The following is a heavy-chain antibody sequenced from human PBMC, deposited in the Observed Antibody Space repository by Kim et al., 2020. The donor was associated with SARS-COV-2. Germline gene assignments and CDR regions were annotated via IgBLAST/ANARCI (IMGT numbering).Heavy chain of an antibody. D-gene: IGHD6-6*01. V-gene: IGHV3-7*01. CDR1: GFTFSNYW. Sequence: GGSLRLSCAASGFTFSNYWMTWVRQAPGKGLEWVANIKQDGSEKYFVDSVKGRFTISRDNAKNSLYLQMNSLRVEDTAVYYCARVDQKGSTSAYWGQGTLGTVSS. CDR2: IKQDGSEK. CDR3: ARVDQKGSTSAY. J-gene: IGHJ4*02.